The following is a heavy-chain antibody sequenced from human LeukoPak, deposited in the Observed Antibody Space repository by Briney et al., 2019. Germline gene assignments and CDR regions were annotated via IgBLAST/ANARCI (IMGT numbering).Heavy chain of an antibody. Sequence: SETLSLTCTVSGYSISSGYYWGWIRQPPGKGLEWIGSIYHSGSTYCNPSLKSRVTISVDTSKNQLSLKLSSVTAADTAVHYCARGKRGLELGYDGFGIWGQRTMVHVSS. CDR2: IYHSGST. D-gene: IGHD1-26*01. CDR3: ARGKRGLELGYDGFGI. J-gene: IGHJ3*02. CDR1: GYSISSGYY. V-gene: IGHV4-38-2*02.